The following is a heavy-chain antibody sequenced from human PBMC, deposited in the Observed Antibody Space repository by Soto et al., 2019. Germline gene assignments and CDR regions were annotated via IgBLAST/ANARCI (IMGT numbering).Heavy chain of an antibody. D-gene: IGHD3-22*01. J-gene: IGHJ4*02. CDR1: GFNFSCSA. CDR3: ARVGSGYSPY. CDR2: IVVGSGNT. V-gene: IGHV1-58*01. Sequence: SVKVSCKASGFNFSCSAVQWVRQARGQRLEWIGGIVVGSGNTNYAQKLQGRVTMTTVTSTSTAYMELRSLRSDDTAVYYCARVGSGYSPYWGQGTLVTVSS.